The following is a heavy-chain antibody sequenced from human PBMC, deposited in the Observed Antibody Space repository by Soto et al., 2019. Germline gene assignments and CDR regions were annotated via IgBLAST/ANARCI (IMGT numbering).Heavy chain of an antibody. D-gene: IGHD3-3*01. Sequence: ASVKVSCKASGYTFTIYDINWVLQATGQGLEWMGWMNPNSGNTGYAQKFQGRVTMTRNTSISTAYMELSSLRSEDTAVYYCARVGYYDFWSGYRHPNWFDPWGQGTLVTVS. CDR3: ARVGYYDFWSGYRHPNWFDP. J-gene: IGHJ5*02. CDR2: MNPNSGNT. V-gene: IGHV1-8*01. CDR1: GYTFTIYD.